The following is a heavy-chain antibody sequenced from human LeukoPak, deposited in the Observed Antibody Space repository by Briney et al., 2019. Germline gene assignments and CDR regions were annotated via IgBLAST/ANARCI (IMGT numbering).Heavy chain of an antibody. CDR1: GFTFSSYA. J-gene: IGHJ4*02. CDR2: ISGSGGST. CDR3: VKDPGGAVAGKCCSDY. V-gene: IGHV3-23*01. D-gene: IGHD6-19*01. Sequence: GGSLRLSCAASGFTFSSYAMSWVRQAPGKGLEWVSAISGSGGSTYYADSVKGRFTISRDNSKNTLYLQMNSLRAEDTAVYYCVKDPGGAVAGKCCSDYWGQGTLVTVSS.